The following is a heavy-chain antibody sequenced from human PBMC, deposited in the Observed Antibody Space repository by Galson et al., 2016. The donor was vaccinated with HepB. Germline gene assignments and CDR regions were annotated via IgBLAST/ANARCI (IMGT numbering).Heavy chain of an antibody. V-gene: IGHV5-10-1*01. CDR3: ARPTSSGYYSGPFDI. CDR2: IDPSDSYT. J-gene: IGHJ3*02. Sequence: QSGAEVKKPGESLRISCKGSGYNFTSYWINWVRQMPGKGLEWMGRIDPSDSYTDYSTSFQGHVTISADKSISTAYLQWSSLKASDTAMYYCARPTSSGYYSGPFDIWGQGTIITVSS. D-gene: IGHD3-22*01. CDR1: GYNFTSYW.